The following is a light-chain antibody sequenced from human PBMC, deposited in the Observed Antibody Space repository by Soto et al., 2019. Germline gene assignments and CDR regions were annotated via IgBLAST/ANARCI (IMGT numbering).Light chain of an antibody. CDR1: QSVSSSY. J-gene: IGKJ2*01. V-gene: IGKV3-20*01. Sequence: EIVLTQSPGTLSLSPGERATLSCRASQSVSSSYLAWYQQKPGQAPRLLIYGASNRATGIPDRFSGSGSGTDFTLTISRLEPEDSAVYYCQQYGSSLYTFGQGTKLEIK. CDR2: GAS. CDR3: QQYGSSLYT.